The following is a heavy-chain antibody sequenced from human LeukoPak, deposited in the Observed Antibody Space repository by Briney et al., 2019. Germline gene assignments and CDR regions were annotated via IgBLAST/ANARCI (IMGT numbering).Heavy chain of an antibody. CDR3: ARHGYSSGWYLDY. D-gene: IGHD6-19*01. J-gene: IGHJ4*02. CDR2: ISYDGSNK. CDR1: GFTFSSYA. Sequence: GGSLRLSCAASGFTFSSYAMHWVRQAPGKGLEWVAVISYDGSNKYYADSVKGRFTISRDNSKNTLYLQMNSLRAEDTAVYYCARHGYSSGWYLDYWGQGTLVTVSS. V-gene: IGHV3-30-3*01.